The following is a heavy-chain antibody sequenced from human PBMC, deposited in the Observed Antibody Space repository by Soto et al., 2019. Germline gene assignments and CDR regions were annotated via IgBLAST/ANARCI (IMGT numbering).Heavy chain of an antibody. CDR2: IIPILGIA. CDR3: ARGGETFEYSRWNNLFDP. V-gene: IGHV1-69*02. CDR1: GGTFSSYT. Sequence: SVKVSCKASGGTFSSYTISWVRQAPGQGLEWMGRIIPILGIANYAQKFQGRVTITADKSTSTAYMELSSLRSEDMAVYYCARGGETFEYSRWNNLFDPWGQGTLVTVSS. J-gene: IGHJ5*02. D-gene: IGHD6-6*01.